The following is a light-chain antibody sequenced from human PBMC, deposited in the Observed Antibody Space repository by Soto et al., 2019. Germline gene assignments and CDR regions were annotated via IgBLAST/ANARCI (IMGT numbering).Light chain of an antibody. V-gene: IGLV2-23*01. CDR2: EGS. Sequence: QSALTQPASVSGSPGQSITISCTGTSSDVGSYNLVSWYQQHPGKAPKLMIYEGSKRHSGVSDRFSGSKSGNTASLTISGLQAEDEADYYCCSYAGSSYVFGTGTKLTVL. J-gene: IGLJ1*01. CDR3: CSYAGSSYV. CDR1: SSDVGSYNL.